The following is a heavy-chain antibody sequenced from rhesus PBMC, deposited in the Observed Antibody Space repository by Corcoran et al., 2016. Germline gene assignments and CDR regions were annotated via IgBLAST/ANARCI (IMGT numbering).Heavy chain of an antibody. Sequence: QLQLQESGPGRVKPAETLSLTCAVSGVSLSSNCWSWIRQPPGKGLGWIGRSSGSDGSTNYNPTLKSRVTTSTDTSKNQFSLKLSSVTAADTAVYYCARDWCHGSGCSSLDVWGRGVLVTVSS. CDR3: ARDWCHGSGCSSLDV. CDR1: GVSLSSNC. J-gene: IGHJ5-2*02. V-gene: IGHV4-173*01. D-gene: IGHD2-21*01. CDR2: SSGSDGST.